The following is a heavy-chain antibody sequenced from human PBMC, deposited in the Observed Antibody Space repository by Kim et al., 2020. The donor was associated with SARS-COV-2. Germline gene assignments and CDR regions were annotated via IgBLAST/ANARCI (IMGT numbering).Heavy chain of an antibody. CDR3: AGDLMVSYGDYSYWYFDL. Sequence: ASVKVSCKASGYTFTGYYMHWVRQAPGQGLEWMGRINPNSGGTNYAQKFQGRVTMTRDTSISTAYMELSRLRSDDTAVYYCAGDLMVSYGDYSYWYFDLWGRGTLVTVSS. V-gene: IGHV1-2*06. CDR1: GYTFTGYY. D-gene: IGHD4-17*01. J-gene: IGHJ2*01. CDR2: INPNSGGT.